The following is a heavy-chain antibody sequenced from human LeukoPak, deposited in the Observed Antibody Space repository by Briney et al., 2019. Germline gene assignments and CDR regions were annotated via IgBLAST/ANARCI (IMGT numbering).Heavy chain of an antibody. J-gene: IGHJ4*02. D-gene: IGHD3-10*01. CDR3: AKDAVAPGSSGDFFDY. CDR1: GFAFSSFA. CDR2: IVRSGDTT. V-gene: IGHV3-23*01. Sequence: PGGSLRLSCAASGFAFSSFAMTWVRQAPGKGLEWVSTIVRSGDTTYYTDSVKGRFTVSRDNSKNSLYLQMNSPRAEDTAVYYCAKDAVAPGSSGDFFDYWGLGTLATVSS.